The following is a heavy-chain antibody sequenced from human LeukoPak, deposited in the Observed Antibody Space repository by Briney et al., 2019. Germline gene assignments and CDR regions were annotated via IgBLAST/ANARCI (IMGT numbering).Heavy chain of an antibody. Sequence: GGSLRLSCAASGFTFSDYYMSWIRQAPGKGLEWVSYISSSGSTIYYADSVKGRFTISRDNAKNSLYLQMNSLRAEDTAVYYCATHSYYYGSGSYPHYLDYWGQGTLVTVSS. J-gene: IGHJ4*02. CDR1: GFTFSDYY. D-gene: IGHD3-10*01. CDR3: ATHSYYYGSGSYPHYLDY. CDR2: ISSSGSTI. V-gene: IGHV3-11*04.